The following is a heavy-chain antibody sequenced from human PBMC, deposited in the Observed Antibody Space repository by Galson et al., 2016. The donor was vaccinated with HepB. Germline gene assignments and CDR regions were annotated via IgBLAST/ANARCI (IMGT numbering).Heavy chain of an antibody. CDR1: AFTFDDYA. Sequence: SLRLSCAASAFTFDDYALHWVRQAPGKGLQWVSGISWNSDSIGYADSVKGRFTISRDNAKNSLHLQMNSLRAEDTALYYCVKGALVVVPAGMSDYFDYWGRGTLVTVSS. D-gene: IGHD2-2*01. CDR3: VKGALVVVPAGMSDYFDY. CDR2: ISWNSDSI. V-gene: IGHV3-9*01. J-gene: IGHJ4*02.